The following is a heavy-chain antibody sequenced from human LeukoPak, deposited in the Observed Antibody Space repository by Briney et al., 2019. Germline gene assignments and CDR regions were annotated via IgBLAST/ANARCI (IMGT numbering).Heavy chain of an antibody. CDR2: INPNSGGT. CDR1: GYTFTGYY. D-gene: IGHD3-22*01. CDR3: ASTYDSSGYYSS. V-gene: IGHV1-2*06. Sequence: ASVKVSCKASGYTFTGYYMHWVRQAPGQGLGWMGRINPNSGGTNYAQKFQGRVTMTRDTSISTAYMELSRLRSDDTAVYYCASTYDSSGYYSSWGQGTLVTVSS. J-gene: IGHJ4*02.